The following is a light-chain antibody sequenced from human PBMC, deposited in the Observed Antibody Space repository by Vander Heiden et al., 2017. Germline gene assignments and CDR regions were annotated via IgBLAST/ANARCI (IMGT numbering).Light chain of an antibody. V-gene: IGLV1-44*01. CDR1: SSNIGSNT. J-gene: IGLJ1*01. CDR2: SNN. CDR3: AAWDDSLKEV. Sequence: QSVLTQPPSASGTPGQRVTISCSVSSSNIGSNTVNWYQQLPGTAPKLRIYSNNQRPSGVPDRFSGSKSGTSASLAISGLQSEDEADYYCAAWDDSLKEVFGTGTKVTVL.